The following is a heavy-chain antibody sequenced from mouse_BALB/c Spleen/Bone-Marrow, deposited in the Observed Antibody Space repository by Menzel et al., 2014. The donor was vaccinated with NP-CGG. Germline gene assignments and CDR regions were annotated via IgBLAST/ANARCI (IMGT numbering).Heavy chain of an antibody. CDR2: ISSGSSTI. V-gene: IGHV5-17*02. CDR3: VRSYDSYAMAF. J-gene: IGHJ4*01. D-gene: IGHD2-10*02. Sequence: EVNVVESGGGLAQPGGSRKLSCAASGFTFSSFGMHWVRQAPEKGLEWVAYISSGSSTIYYADTVKGRFTISRDNPKNTLFLQMTSLRSEDTAMYYCVRSYDSYAMAFWGQGTSVTVSS. CDR1: GFTFSSFG.